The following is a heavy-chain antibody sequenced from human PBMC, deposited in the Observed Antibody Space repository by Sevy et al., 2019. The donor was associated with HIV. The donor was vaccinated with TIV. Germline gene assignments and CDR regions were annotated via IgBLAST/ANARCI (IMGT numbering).Heavy chain of an antibody. D-gene: IGHD6-19*01. CDR1: GGSIRSSSYY. CDR3: ARMDIAVAGSNTFDY. J-gene: IGHJ4*02. Sequence: SETLSLTCTVSGGSIRSSSYYWGWIRQPPGKGLEWIGSIYYSGSTNYNPSLESRVTISVDTSKNQFSLKLTSVTAADTAVYYCARMDIAVAGSNTFDYWGQGTLVTVSS. V-gene: IGHV4-39*01. CDR2: IYYSGST.